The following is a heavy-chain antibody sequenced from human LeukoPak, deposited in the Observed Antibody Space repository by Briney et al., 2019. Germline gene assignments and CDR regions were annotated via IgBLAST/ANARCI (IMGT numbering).Heavy chain of an antibody. CDR2: IYHSGST. D-gene: IGHD5-12*01. CDR3: ARDGRYSGNDGHH. J-gene: IGHJ4*02. V-gene: IGHV4-38-2*02. CDR1: GGSISSYY. Sequence: PSETLSLTCTVSGGSISSYYWGWIRQPPGKGLEWIGSIYHSGSTYYNPSLKSRVTLSVDTSKNQFSLKLRSVTAAGTAVFYCARDGRYSGNDGHHGGQGTLDTVPS.